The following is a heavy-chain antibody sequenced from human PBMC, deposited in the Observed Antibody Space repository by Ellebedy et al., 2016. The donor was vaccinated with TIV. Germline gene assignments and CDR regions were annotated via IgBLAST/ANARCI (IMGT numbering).Heavy chain of an antibody. Sequence: GESLKISCAASGFTVSRSYMGWVRQAPGRGLEWVSIISTIENTGNTYYADSAKGRFTISRDNSENTLHLQMNSLRAEETAVYYCARIRTDYYDTGAYPGAFDMWGQGTMVTVSS. V-gene: IGHV3-53*01. CDR3: ARIRTDYYDTGAYPGAFDM. J-gene: IGHJ3*02. D-gene: IGHD3-22*01. CDR2: ISTIENTGNT. CDR1: GFTVSRSY.